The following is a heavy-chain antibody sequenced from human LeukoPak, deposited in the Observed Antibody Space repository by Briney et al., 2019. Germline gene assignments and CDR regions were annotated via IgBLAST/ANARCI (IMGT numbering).Heavy chain of an antibody. J-gene: IGHJ4*02. D-gene: IGHD2-2*01. CDR3: AKGRRNCSSTSCYLDY. V-gene: IGHV3-21*04. CDR1: GFTFSSYS. CDR2: ISSSSSYI. Sequence: PGGSLRLSCAASGFTFSSYSMNWVRQAPGKGLEWVSSISSSSSYIYYADSVKGRFTISRDNAKNSLYLQMNSLRAEDTAVYYCAKGRRNCSSTSCYLDYWGQGTLVTVSS.